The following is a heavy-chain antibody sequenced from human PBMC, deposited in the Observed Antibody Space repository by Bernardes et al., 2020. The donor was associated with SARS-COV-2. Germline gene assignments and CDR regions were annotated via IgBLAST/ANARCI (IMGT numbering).Heavy chain of an antibody. V-gene: IGHV2-5*02. D-gene: IGHD6-19*01. CDR2: IYWDDDK. J-gene: IGHJ5*02. CDR1: GFSLSTSGVG. CDR3: AHRRSGWYVGWFDP. Sequence: SVPTLVKPTQTLTLTCTFSGFSLSTSGVGVGWIRQPPGKALEWLALIYWDDDKRYSPSLKSRLTITKDTSKNQVVLTMTNMDPVDTATYYCAHRRSGWYVGWFDPWGQGTLVTVSS.